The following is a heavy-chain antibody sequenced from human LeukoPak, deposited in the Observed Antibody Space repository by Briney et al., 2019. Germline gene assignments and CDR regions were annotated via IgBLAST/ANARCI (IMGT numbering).Heavy chain of an antibody. CDR1: GYTFTSHD. V-gene: IGHV1-46*01. CDR2: INPSGGST. Sequence: ASVKVSCKASGYTFTSHDMHWVRQAPGQGLEWMGIINPSGGSTSYAQKFQGRVTMTRDMSTSTVYMELSSLRSEDTAVYCCAREKGGYSSSWYSVPNFDYWGQGTLVTVSS. CDR3: AREKGGYSSSWYSVPNFDY. D-gene: IGHD6-13*01. J-gene: IGHJ4*02.